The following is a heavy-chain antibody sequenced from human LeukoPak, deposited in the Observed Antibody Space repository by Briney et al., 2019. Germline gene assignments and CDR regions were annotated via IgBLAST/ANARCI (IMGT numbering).Heavy chain of an antibody. Sequence: GRSLRLSCAASGFTFDDYAMHWVRQAPGKGLEWVSGISWNSGSIGYADSVKGRFTISRDNAKNSLYQQMNSLRAEDAALIYCEKKISGYFDTGGRGTGATVSS. D-gene: IGHD3-22*01. CDR2: ISWNSGSI. V-gene: IGHV3-9*01. J-gene: IGHJ5*02. CDR3: EKKISGYFDT. CDR1: GFTFDDYA.